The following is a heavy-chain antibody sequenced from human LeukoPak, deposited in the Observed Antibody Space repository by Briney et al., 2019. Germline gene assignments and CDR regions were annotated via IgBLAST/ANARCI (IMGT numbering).Heavy chain of an antibody. J-gene: IGHJ4*02. CDR2: IYYSGST. CDR3: ARDINYRFSY. V-gene: IGHV4-59*01. CDR1: GTSISDNY. D-gene: IGHD4-11*01. Sequence: PSETLSLTCTVSGTSISDNYWSWIRQPPGKGLEWIVYIYYSGSTKYNTSLNSRVTISVDTSTSQFSMKLSSATTADTAVYYCARDINYRFSYWGQGILVTVSS.